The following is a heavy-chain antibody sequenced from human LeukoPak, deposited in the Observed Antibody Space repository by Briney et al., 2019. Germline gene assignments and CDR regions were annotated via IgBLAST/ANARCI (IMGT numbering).Heavy chain of an antibody. V-gene: IGHV3-48*02. CDR2: ISSSSSTI. J-gene: IGHJ4*02. CDR3: AREYSSSSGKALDY. Sequence: HPGGSLRLSCAASGLTFSTYSMNWVRQAPGKWLEWVSYISSSSSTIYYADSVKGRFTISRDNAKNSLHLQMNTLRDEDTAVYYCAREYSSSSGKALDYWGQGTLVTVSS. D-gene: IGHD6-6*01. CDR1: GLTFSTYS.